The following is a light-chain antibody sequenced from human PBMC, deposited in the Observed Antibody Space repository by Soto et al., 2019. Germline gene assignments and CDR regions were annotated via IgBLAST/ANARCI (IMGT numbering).Light chain of an antibody. J-gene: IGLJ2*01. CDR3: SSYASSNAQL. CDR1: SSDIGRYNY. Sequence: QSVLTQPASVSGTPGQSITVSCIGTSSDIGRYNYVSWYQQHPGRAPKLIIRDVSSRPSGVATRFSGSKSGNSASLTISGLQVEDEAYYLCSSYASSNAQLFGGGTKVTVL. CDR2: DVS. V-gene: IGLV2-14*03.